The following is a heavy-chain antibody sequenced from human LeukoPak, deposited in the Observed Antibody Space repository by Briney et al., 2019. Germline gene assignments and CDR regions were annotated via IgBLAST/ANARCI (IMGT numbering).Heavy chain of an antibody. CDR2: IYYSGST. Sequence: SETLSLTCTVSGGSISSYYWSWIRQPPGKGLEWIGYIYYSGSTNYNPSLKRRVTISVDTSKNQFSLKLSSVTAADTAVYYCARALLRFDNWFDPWGQGTLVTVSS. D-gene: IGHD3-3*01. V-gene: IGHV4-59*01. CDR1: GGSISSYY. CDR3: ARALLRFDNWFDP. J-gene: IGHJ5*02.